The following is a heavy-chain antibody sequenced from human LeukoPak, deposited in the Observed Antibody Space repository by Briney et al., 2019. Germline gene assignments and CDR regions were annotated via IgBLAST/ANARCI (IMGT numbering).Heavy chain of an antibody. CDR1: GGSISSDSTYY. Sequence: SETLSLTCSVSGGSISSDSTYYWGWIRQPPGRGLDWIGNIYYSGSTYYSPSLKSRVTISVDRSKNQFSLKLTSVTAADTAVYYCARYRYCGSSSCPGKGRYFDLWAVAPWSLSPQ. CDR3: ARYRYCGSSSCPGKGRYFDL. D-gene: IGHD2-2*01. J-gene: IGHJ2*01. CDR2: IYYSGST. V-gene: IGHV4-39*01.